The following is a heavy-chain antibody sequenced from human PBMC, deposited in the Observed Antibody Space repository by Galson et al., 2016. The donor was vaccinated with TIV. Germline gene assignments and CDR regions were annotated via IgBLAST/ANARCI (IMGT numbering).Heavy chain of an antibody. CDR3: ARSRGYSYGYVDP. CDR1: GGTFNSYG. V-gene: IGHV1-69*13. Sequence: SVKVSSKASGGTFNSYGISWVRQAPGQGLQWMGGIIPVFGTTKYSQDFQGRVAVTADESTGTAYMELSGLRFDDTAVYFCARSRGYSYGYVDPWGQGTLVTVSA. J-gene: IGHJ5*02. D-gene: IGHD5-18*01. CDR2: IIPVFGTT.